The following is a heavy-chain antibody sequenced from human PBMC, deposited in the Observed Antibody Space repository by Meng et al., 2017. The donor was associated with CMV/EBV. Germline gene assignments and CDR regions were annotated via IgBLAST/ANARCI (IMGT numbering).Heavy chain of an antibody. CDR1: GSFSGYY. CDR3: ARARCSSTSCYLPKRFDP. V-gene: IGHV4-34*01. D-gene: IGHD2-2*01. J-gene: IGHJ5*02. Sequence: GSFSGYYWSWLRQPPGNGLEWIGEINHSGSTNYNPSLKSRVTISVDTSKNQFSLKLSSVTAADTAVYYCARARCSSTSCYLPKRFDPWGQGTLVTVSS. CDR2: INHSGST.